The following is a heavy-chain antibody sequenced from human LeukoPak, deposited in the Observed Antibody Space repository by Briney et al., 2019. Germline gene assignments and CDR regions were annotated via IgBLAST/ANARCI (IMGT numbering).Heavy chain of an antibody. J-gene: IGHJ4*02. CDR2: ITGSGT. CDR3: KEVDY. CDR1: GFIFRNFN. V-gene: IGHV3-66*02. Sequence: GGSLRLSCAASGFIFRNFNMNWVRQAPGKGLEWVSLITGSGTYYTESVRGRFTISRDNSKNTLYLQMNSLRVEDTAVYYCKEVDYWGQGTLVTVSP.